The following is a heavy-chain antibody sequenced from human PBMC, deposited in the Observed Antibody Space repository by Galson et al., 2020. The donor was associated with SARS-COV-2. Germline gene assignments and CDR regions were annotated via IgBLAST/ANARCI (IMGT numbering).Heavy chain of an antibody. CDR1: GFTFSSYA. Sequence: GESLKISCAASGFTFSSYAMSWVRQAPGKGLEWVSAISGSGGSTYYADSVKGRFTISRDNSKNTLYLQMNSLRAEDTAVYYCAKCSDDSSGYNPVDFDYWGQGTLVTVSS. J-gene: IGHJ4*02. D-gene: IGHD3-22*01. V-gene: IGHV3-23*01. CDR3: AKCSDDSSGYNPVDFDY. CDR2: ISGSGGST.